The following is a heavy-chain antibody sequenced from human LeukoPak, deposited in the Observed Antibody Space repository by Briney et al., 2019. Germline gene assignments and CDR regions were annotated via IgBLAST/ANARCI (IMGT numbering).Heavy chain of an antibody. J-gene: IGHJ4*02. D-gene: IGHD1-20*01. CDR1: GFTFSNYA. V-gene: IGHV3-23*01. CDR3: AKRILSGIPLPFDS. CDR2: ISGDGRTT. Sequence: GGSLRVSCAASGFTFSNYAMSWVRQAPGKGLEWVSVISGDGRTTYYADSVKGRFTISRDNSKNTLYLQMDSLRAEDTAVYYCAKRILSGIPLPFDSWGQGTLVTVSS.